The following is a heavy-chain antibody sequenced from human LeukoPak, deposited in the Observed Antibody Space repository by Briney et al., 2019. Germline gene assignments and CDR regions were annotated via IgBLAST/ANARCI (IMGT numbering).Heavy chain of an antibody. J-gene: IGHJ4*02. CDR2: INPNSGGT. Sequence: ASVKVSCKASGGTFSNYAINWVRQAPGQGLEWMGRINPNSGGTNYAQKFQGRVTMTRDTSIFTAYMELSRLRSDDTAVYYCARDVVAAYLGSDYWGQGTLVTVSS. CDR1: GGTFSNYA. CDR3: ARDVVAAYLGSDY. D-gene: IGHD2-15*01. V-gene: IGHV1-2*06.